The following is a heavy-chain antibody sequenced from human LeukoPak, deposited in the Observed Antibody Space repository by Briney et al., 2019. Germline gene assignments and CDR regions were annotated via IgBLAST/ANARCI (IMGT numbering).Heavy chain of an antibody. Sequence: GGSLRLSCAASGFTFSSYAMSWVRQAPGKGLEWVSAISGSGGSTYYADSVKGPFTVSRDNSKNTLYLRMNSLRAEDTAVYYCAKDRSSSWYGIKFDYWGQGTLVTVSS. CDR1: GFTFSSYA. CDR3: AKDRSSSWYGIKFDY. J-gene: IGHJ4*02. CDR2: ISGSGGST. D-gene: IGHD6-13*01. V-gene: IGHV3-23*01.